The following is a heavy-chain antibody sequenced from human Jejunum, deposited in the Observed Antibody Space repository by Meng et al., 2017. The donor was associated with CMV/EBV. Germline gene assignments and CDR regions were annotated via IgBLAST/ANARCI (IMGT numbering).Heavy chain of an antibody. J-gene: IGHJ4*02. CDR3: ARGSIFVSFDS. CDR1: GGYIGSGVYF. Sequence: LQESGERLENASPTLSLPWAVFGGYIGSGVYFWSWIRQPPGKGLEWIGYLHDKASSYYNPSLKRRVDIPLGTPRNHFPLTLSSVTAEDAAVYFCARGSIFVSFDSWGQGTLVTVSS. D-gene: IGHD3-3*01. V-gene: IGHV4-30-4*08. CDR2: LHDKASS.